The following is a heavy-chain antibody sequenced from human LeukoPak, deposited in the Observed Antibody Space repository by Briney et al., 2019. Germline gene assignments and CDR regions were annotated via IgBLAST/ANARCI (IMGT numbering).Heavy chain of an antibody. CDR1: GYSISSGYY. J-gene: IGHJ4*02. D-gene: IGHD4/OR15-4a*01. V-gene: IGHV4-38-2*01. CDR2: IYYSGST. Sequence: SETLSLTCAVSGYSISSGYYWGRIRQPPGKGLEWIGYIYYSGSTYYNPSLKSRVTISVDTSKNQFSLKLSSVTAADTAVYYCARLTTTIIDYWGQGTLVTVSS. CDR3: ARLTTTIIDY.